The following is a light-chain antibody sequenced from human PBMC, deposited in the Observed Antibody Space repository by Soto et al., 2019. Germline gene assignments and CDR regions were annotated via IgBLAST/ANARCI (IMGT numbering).Light chain of an antibody. CDR1: SSDVVGYNY. CDR2: EVS. CDR3: SSFGGSNHVV. Sequence: QSALTQPPSASGSPGQSVTISCTGTSSDVVGYNYVTWYQQHPGKAPKLIIYEVSKRPSGVPDHFSGSKSGNTASLTVSGLQADDEADYYCSSFGGSNHVVFGGGTKLTVL. V-gene: IGLV2-8*01. J-gene: IGLJ3*02.